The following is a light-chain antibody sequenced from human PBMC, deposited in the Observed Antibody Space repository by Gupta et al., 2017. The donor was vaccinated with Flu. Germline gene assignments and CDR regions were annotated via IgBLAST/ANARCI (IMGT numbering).Light chain of an antibody. V-gene: IGLV3-21*02. Sequence: GEANVGSEFVYWYQQKTGQAPVLVVYDDTDRPSRIPGRFSGSKSENTATLTISGVEAGDEADYFCQVWDSNTAHVVFGGGTKLTVL. J-gene: IGLJ2*01. CDR2: DDT. CDR1: NVGSEF. CDR3: QVWDSNTAHVV.